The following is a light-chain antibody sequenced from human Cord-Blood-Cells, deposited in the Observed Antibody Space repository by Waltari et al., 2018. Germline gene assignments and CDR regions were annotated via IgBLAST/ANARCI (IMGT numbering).Light chain of an antibody. V-gene: IGLV2-14*01. CDR1: LSDFGCSNY. Sequence: QSALTQPASVSGSPGQSITISCTGTLSDFGCSNYVSWYQQHPGKAPQLMIYEVSNRPSGVSNRFSGSKSGNTASLTISGLQAEDEADYYCSSYTSSSTLVFGTGTKVTVL. J-gene: IGLJ1*01. CDR3: SSYTSSSTLV. CDR2: EVS.